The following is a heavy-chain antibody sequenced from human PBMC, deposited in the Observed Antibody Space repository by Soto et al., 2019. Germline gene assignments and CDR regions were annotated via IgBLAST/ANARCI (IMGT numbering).Heavy chain of an antibody. V-gene: IGHV4-38-2*01. CDR2: IHHTGGT. Sequence: SETLSLTCAVSGYSITSGYYWGWIRQPPGKGLEWMGTIHHTGGTYYNPSLKSRVSMSIDTSKNQFSLRLSSVTAADTAVHYGARVGTDCTSVSSIRGRWFDPWDQGTMVTVSS. CDR1: GYSITSGYY. CDR3: ARVGTDCTSVSSIRGRWFDP. J-gene: IGHJ5*02. D-gene: IGHD2-8*02.